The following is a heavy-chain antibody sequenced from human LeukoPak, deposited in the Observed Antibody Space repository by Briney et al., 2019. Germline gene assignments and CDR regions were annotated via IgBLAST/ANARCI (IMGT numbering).Heavy chain of an antibody. CDR1: GYSISSGYY. D-gene: IGHD1-26*01. Sequence: SETLSLTCAVSGYSISSGYYWGWIRQPPGKVLEWIGSIYHSGTTHYNPSLKSRVTISVDTSKNQFSLKLSSVTAADTAIYYCARVLGGSSPFDYWGQGTLVTVSS. V-gene: IGHV4-38-2*01. CDR2: IYHSGTT. J-gene: IGHJ4*02. CDR3: ARVLGGSSPFDY.